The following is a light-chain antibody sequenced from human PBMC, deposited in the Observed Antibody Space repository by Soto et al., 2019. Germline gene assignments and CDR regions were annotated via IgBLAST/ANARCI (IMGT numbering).Light chain of an antibody. CDR3: QQYGSSLPVT. CDR2: AAS. Sequence: EIVLTQSPGTLSLSPGERATLSCRASQSLTNNYLAWYQQKPGQAPRLLIYAASSRATGIPDRFSGSGSETDFTLTISRLEPEDGAVYYCQQYGSSLPVTFGGGTNVEIK. J-gene: IGKJ4*01. CDR1: QSLTNNY. V-gene: IGKV3-20*01.